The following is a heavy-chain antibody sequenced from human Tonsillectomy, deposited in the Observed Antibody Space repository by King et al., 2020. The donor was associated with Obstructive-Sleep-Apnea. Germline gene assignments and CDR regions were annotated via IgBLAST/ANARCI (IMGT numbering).Heavy chain of an antibody. Sequence: VQLQESGPGLVKPSQTLSLTCTVSGDSISSDSYSWSWIRQHPGRGLEWIGHIYYSGSTYYNPALESRLSMSVDTSKNQFSLKLTSVTAADTAVYYCAGEVSVSITTDVPNWFDPWGQGILVTVSS. CDR2: IYYSGST. V-gene: IGHV4-31*03. CDR3: AGEVSVSITTDVPNWFDP. CDR1: GDSISSDSYS. D-gene: IGHD1-14*01. J-gene: IGHJ5*02.